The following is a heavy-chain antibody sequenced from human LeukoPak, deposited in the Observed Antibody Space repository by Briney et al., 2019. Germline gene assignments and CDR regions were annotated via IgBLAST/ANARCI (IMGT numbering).Heavy chain of an antibody. CDR3: ARDRAAGKGYFDY. D-gene: IGHD6-19*01. J-gene: IGHJ4*02. CDR1: GFAFSSYE. V-gene: IGHV3-48*03. CDR2: IGSSGSTI. Sequence: GGSLRLSCAASGFAFSSYEMNWVRQAPGKGLEWVSYIGSSGSTIYYADSVKGRFAISRDNAKNSLYLQMNSLRAEDTAVYYCARDRAAGKGYFDYWGQGTLVTVSS.